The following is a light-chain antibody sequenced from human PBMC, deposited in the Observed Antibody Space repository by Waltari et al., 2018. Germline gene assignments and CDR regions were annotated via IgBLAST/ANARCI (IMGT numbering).Light chain of an antibody. J-gene: IGLJ2*01. V-gene: IGLV3-19*01. CDR1: SLRTYY. CDR3: NSRDNSSNHRV. CDR2: GRN. Sequence: SSELTQDPAVSVALGQTVRITCQGDSLRTYYGSWYQQKPGQAPILIVYGRNNRPSGIPDRFSGSSSGNTASWTIAGAQAEDEAVYYYNSRDNSSNHRVFGGGTKLTVL.